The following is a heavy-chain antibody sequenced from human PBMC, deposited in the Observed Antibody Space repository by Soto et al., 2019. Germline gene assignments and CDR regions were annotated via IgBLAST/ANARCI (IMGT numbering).Heavy chain of an antibody. CDR3: ARDAVVPRASYYFDY. Sequence: QVQLVESGGGVVQPGRSLRLSCAASGFTFSSYAMHWVRQAPGKGLEWVAVISYDGSNKYYADSVKGRFTISRDNSKNTLYLQMNSLRAEDTDVYYCARDAVVPRASYYFDYWGKGTMVTVSS. V-gene: IGHV3-30-3*01. D-gene: IGHD2-15*01. CDR1: GFTFSSYA. CDR2: ISYDGSNK. J-gene: IGHJ4*02.